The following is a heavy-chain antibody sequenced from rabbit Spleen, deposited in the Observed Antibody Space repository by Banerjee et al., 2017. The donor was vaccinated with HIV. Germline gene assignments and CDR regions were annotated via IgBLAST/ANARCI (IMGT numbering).Heavy chain of an antibody. CDR2: IYAGSSGST. J-gene: IGHJ4*01. CDR1: RFSFSSSDW. D-gene: IGHD1-1*01. Sequence: QSLEESGGDLVKPGASLTLTCTASRFSFSSSDWICWVRQAPGKGLEWIACIYAGSSGSTYYASWAKGRFTISKTSSTTVTLEMTSLTAADTATYFCARSGSGGYNYNLWGPGTLVTVS. V-gene: IGHV1S40*01. CDR3: ARSGSGGYNYNL.